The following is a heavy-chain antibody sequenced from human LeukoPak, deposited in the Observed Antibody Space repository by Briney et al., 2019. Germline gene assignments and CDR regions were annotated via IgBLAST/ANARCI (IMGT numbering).Heavy chain of an antibody. J-gene: IGHJ4*02. CDR2: IYSGGNT. Sequence: PGGSLRLSCTVSGFTVSINSMSWVRQAPGKGLEWVSFIYSGGNTHYSDSVKGRFTISRDNSKNTLYLQMNSLRAEDTAVYYCARDRGYSSGWGQGTLVTVSS. D-gene: IGHD6-19*01. CDR1: GFTVSINS. CDR3: ARDRGYSSG. V-gene: IGHV3-53*01.